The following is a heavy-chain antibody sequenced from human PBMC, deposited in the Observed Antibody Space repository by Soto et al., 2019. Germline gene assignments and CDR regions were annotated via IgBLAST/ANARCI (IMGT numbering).Heavy chain of an antibody. D-gene: IGHD3-10*01. CDR1: GGSISSSSYY. J-gene: IGHJ6*02. CDR3: ASLYGSGSYSFYYYYGMDV. Sequence: QLQLQESGPGLVKPSETLSLTCTVSGGSISSSSYYWGWIRQPPGKGLEWIGSIYYSGSTYYNPSLKSRGTISVDTSKTQFSLKLSSVTAADTAVYYCASLYGSGSYSFYYYYGMDVWGQGTTVTVSS. V-gene: IGHV4-39*01. CDR2: IYYSGST.